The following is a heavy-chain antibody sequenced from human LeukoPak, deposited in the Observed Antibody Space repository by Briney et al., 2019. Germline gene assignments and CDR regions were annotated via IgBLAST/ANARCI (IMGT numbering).Heavy chain of an antibody. CDR3: ARNPGIAVAGTWFDY. J-gene: IGHJ4*02. Sequence: ASVKVSCKASGYTFTGYYMHWVRQAPGQGLEWMGWISAYNGNTNYAQKLQGRVTMTTDTSTSTAYMELRSLRSDDTTVYYCARNPGIAVAGTWFDYWGQGTLVTVSS. D-gene: IGHD6-19*01. CDR1: GYTFTGYY. CDR2: ISAYNGNT. V-gene: IGHV1-18*04.